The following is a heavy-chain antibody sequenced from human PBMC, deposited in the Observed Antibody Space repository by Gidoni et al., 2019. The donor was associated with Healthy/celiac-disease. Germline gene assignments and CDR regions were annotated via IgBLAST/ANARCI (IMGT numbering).Heavy chain of an antibody. J-gene: IGHJ5*02. CDR1: GFTFSSYG. Sequence: QVQLVESGGGVVQPGRSLRLSCAASGFTFSSYGMHLVRQAPGKGLEWVAVIWYDGSNKYYADSVKGRFTISRDNSKNTLYLQRNSLRAEDTAVYYCARFSSPGDSTPGGFDPWGQGTLVTVSS. D-gene: IGHD3-22*01. CDR3: ARFSSPGDSTPGGFDP. CDR2: IWYDGSNK. V-gene: IGHV3-33*01.